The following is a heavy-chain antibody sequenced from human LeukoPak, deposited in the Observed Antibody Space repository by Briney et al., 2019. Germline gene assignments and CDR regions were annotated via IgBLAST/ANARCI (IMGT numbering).Heavy chain of an antibody. CDR1: GGSFSGYY. D-gene: IGHD5-18*01. CDR2: ISHSGST. Sequence: SETLSLTCAVYGGSFSGYYWSWIRQPPGKGLEWIGEISHSGSTNYNPSLKSRVTISVDTSKNQFSLKLSSVTAADTAVYYCARGYTRGYSYGYRVDYWGQGTLVTVSS. CDR3: ARGYTRGYSYGYRVDY. J-gene: IGHJ4*02. V-gene: IGHV4-34*01.